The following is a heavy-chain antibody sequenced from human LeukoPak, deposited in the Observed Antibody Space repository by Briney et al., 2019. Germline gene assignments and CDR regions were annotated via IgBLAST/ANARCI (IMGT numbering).Heavy chain of an antibody. CDR1: GFTFSNFE. CDR3: ARALRYYDSSGYRSGLGY. V-gene: IGHV3-33*08. Sequence: QPGGSLRLSCAASGFTFSNFEMNWVRQAPGKGLEWVAVIWYDGSNKYYADSVKGRFTISRDNSKNTLYLQMNSLRAEDTAVYYCARALRYYDSSGYRSGLGYWGQGTLVTVSS. CDR2: IWYDGSNK. D-gene: IGHD3-22*01. J-gene: IGHJ4*02.